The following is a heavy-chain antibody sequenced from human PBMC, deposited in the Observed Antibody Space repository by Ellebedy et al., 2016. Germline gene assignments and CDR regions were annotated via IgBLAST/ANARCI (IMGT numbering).Heavy chain of an antibody. V-gene: IGHV3-23*01. Sequence: GESLKISXAASGFTFSSYAMSWVRQAPGKGLEWVSAISGSGGSTYYADSVKGRFTISRDNAKNSLYLQMNSLRAEDTAVYYCARDLGGTAPGTGDYYYMDVWGKGTTVTVSS. J-gene: IGHJ6*03. D-gene: IGHD6-13*01. CDR2: ISGSGGST. CDR3: ARDLGGTAPGTGDYYYMDV. CDR1: GFTFSSYA.